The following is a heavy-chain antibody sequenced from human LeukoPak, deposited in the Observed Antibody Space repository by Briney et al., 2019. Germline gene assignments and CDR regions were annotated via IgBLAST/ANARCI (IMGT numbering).Heavy chain of an antibody. Sequence: SETLSLTCTVSGGSISSGGYYWSWIRQHPGKGLEWIGYIYYSGSTYYNPSLKSRVTISVDTSKNQFSLKLSSVTAADTAVYYCARLPFGGSYYSGTPYYFDSWGQGALVTVSS. CDR2: IYYSGST. CDR1: GGSISSGGYY. J-gene: IGHJ4*02. CDR3: ARLPFGGSYYSGTPYYFDS. D-gene: IGHD1-26*01. V-gene: IGHV4-31*03.